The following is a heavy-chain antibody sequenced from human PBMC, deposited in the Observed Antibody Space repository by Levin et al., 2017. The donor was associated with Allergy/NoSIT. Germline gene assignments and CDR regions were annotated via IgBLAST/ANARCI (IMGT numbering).Heavy chain of an antibody. Sequence: GGSLRLSCAASGFTFSSYAMSWVRQAPGKGLEWVSAISGSGGSTYYADSVKGRFTISRDNSKNTLYLQMNSLRAEDTAVYYCAKDRRGTTVTTWEFGDWGQGTLVTVSS. CDR2: ISGSGGST. V-gene: IGHV3-23*01. J-gene: IGHJ4*02. CDR1: GFTFSSYA. CDR3: AKDRRGTTVTTWEFGD. D-gene: IGHD4-17*01.